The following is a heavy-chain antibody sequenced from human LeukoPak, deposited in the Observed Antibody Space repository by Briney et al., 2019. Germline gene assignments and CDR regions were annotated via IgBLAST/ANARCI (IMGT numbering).Heavy chain of an antibody. V-gene: IGHV4-61*02. CDR1: GGSISSGSYY. Sequence: SETLSLTCTVSGGSISSGSYYWSWIRQPAGKGLEWIGRIYTSGSTNYNPSLKSRVTISVDMSKNQFSLKLSSVTAADTAVYYCASGRDVRNDYWGQGTLVTVSS. D-gene: IGHD1-26*01. CDR3: ASGRDVRNDY. J-gene: IGHJ4*02. CDR2: IYTSGST.